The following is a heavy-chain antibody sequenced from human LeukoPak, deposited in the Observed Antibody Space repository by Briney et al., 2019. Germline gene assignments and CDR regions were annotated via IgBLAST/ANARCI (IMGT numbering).Heavy chain of an antibody. D-gene: IGHD1-14*01. J-gene: IGHJ4*02. CDR3: AHRWTGGGLDY. V-gene: IGHV2-5*02. CDR2: IYWDDVK. CDR1: GFSLRTSGVG. Sequence: SGPTLAHPPQTLALTCTFSGFSLRTSGVGVGWIRQPPGKALEWLAVIYWDDVKYYSPSLKTRLTITKDTSKNQVVLTMTNMDPVDTATYFCAHRWTGGGLDYWGQGTLVTVSS.